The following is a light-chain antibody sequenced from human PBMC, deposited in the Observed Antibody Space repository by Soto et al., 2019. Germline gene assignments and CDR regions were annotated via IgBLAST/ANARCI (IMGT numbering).Light chain of an antibody. CDR1: SSDVGAYDH. CDR2: DVN. V-gene: IGLV2-11*01. CDR3: CSFAARSGDV. Sequence: QSALTQPRSVSGSPGQSVTISCTGTSSDVGAYDHVSWYQQHPGKAPKLMIHDVNQRPSGVPDRLSGSKSGNTSSLTISGLQAEDEADYYCCSFAARSGDVFGTGTKLTVL. J-gene: IGLJ1*01.